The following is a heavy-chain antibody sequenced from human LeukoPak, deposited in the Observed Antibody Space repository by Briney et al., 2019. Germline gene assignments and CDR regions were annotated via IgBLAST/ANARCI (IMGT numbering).Heavy chain of an antibody. J-gene: IGHJ3*02. CDR1: GFTFSNAW. D-gene: IGHD5-12*01. CDR2: ISGSGGSK. V-gene: IGHV3-23*01. CDR3: AKDDSGYDQKAFDI. Sequence: GGSLRLSCAASGFTFSNAWMSWVRQAPGKGLEWVSAISGSGGSKYYADSVKGRFTISRDNSKNTLYLQMNSLRAEDTAVYYCAKDDSGYDQKAFDIWGQGTMVTVSS.